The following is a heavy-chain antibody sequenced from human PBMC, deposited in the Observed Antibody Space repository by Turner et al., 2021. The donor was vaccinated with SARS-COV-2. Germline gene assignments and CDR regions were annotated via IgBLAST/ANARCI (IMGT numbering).Heavy chain of an antibody. CDR1: GGSFSGYY. CDR3: ASGDVYIVAIPNSGDAFDI. CDR2: INHSGST. J-gene: IGHJ3*02. D-gene: IGHD5-12*01. V-gene: IGHV4-34*01. Sequence: QVQLQQWGAGLLKPSETLSLTCAVYGGSFSGYYWSWIRQPPGKGLEWSGEINHSGSTNYNPSLKSLVTISVDTSKNQFSLKLSSVTAADTAVYYCASGDVYIVAIPNSGDAFDIWGQGTMVTVSS.